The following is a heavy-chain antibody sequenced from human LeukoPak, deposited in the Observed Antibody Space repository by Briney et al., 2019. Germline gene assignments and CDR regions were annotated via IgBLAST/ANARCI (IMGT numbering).Heavy chain of an antibody. Sequence: SETLSLTCSVSGGPISSYYWSWIRQPPGKGLEWVGYIHYSGSTNYNPSLKSRVTISGDTSKMQFSLKVNSVTAADTAVYYCASFSVTTSSGDYWGQGTLVTVSS. V-gene: IGHV4-59*01. D-gene: IGHD4-17*01. CDR3: ASFSVTTSSGDY. CDR2: IHYSGST. CDR1: GGPISSYY. J-gene: IGHJ4*02.